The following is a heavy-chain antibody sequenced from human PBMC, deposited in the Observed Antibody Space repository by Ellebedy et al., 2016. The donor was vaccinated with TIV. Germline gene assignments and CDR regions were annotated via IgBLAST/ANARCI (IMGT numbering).Heavy chain of an antibody. J-gene: IGHJ3*02. Sequence: PGGSLRLSCAASGFTFSSYAMSWVRQAPGKGLEWVSAISDSGGSTFYADSVKGHFTISRDNSKNTLFLQMDSLRAEDTATYYCAKDQVAGDGRWVFDMWGQGTKVTVSS. CDR2: ISDSGGST. CDR3: AKDQVAGDGRWVFDM. V-gene: IGHV3-23*01. D-gene: IGHD5-24*01. CDR1: GFTFSSYA.